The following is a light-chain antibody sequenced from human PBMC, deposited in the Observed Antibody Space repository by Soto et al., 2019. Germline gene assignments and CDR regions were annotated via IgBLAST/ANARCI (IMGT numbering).Light chain of an antibody. CDR1: TNDIGGYNY. CDR3: CSYTISATLV. V-gene: IGLV2-14*01. CDR2: VVR. J-gene: IGLJ3*02. Sequence: QSALTQPASVSGSPGQSITISCSGTTNDIGGYNYVSWYQHHPGKVPKVIIYVVRNRPSGVSNRFSGSKSGNTASLTISGLQAEDEADYYCCSYTISATLVFGGGTKLTVL.